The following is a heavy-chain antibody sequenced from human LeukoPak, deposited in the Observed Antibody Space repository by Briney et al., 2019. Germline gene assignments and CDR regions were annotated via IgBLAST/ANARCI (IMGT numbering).Heavy chain of an antibody. Sequence: PGRSLRLSCAASGFTFSSYAMHWVRQAPGKGLEWVAVISYDGSNKYYAGSVKGRFTISRDNSKNTLYLQMNSLRAEDTAVYYCAIRRGYTYGDDYWGQGTLVTVSS. CDR2: ISYDGSNK. CDR3: AIRRGYTYGDDY. V-gene: IGHV3-30-3*01. J-gene: IGHJ4*02. D-gene: IGHD5-18*01. CDR1: GFTFSSYA.